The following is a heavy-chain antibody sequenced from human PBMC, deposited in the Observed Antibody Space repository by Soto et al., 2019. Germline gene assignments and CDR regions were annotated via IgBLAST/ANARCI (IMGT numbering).Heavy chain of an antibody. J-gene: IGHJ5*02. D-gene: IGHD3-22*01. V-gene: IGHV1-69*06. CDR3: ARELQYYYDSSGSYNWFVP. CDR1: GGTFSSYA. Sequence: FSVKVFCKASGGTFSSYAISWVRQAPGQGLEWMGGIIPIFGTASYAQKFQGRVTITADKSTSTAYMELSSLRFEDTAVYYGARELQYYYDSSGSYNWFVPWGQGTLVTVSS. CDR2: IIPIFGTA.